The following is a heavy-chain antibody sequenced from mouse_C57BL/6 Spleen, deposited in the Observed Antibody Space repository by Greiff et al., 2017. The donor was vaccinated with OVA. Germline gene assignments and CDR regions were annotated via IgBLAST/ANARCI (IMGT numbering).Heavy chain of an antibody. J-gene: IGHJ2*01. CDR3: ARERITTVVVGDY. Sequence: QVQLQQSGAELARPGASVKLSCKASGYTFTSYGISWVKQRTGQGLEWIGEIYPRSGNTYYNEKFKSKATLTVDKSSSTAYMQLSSLTSEDSAVYYCARERITTVVVGDYWGQGTTLTVSS. CDR2: IYPRSGNT. V-gene: IGHV1-81*01. D-gene: IGHD1-1*01. CDR1: GYTFTSYG.